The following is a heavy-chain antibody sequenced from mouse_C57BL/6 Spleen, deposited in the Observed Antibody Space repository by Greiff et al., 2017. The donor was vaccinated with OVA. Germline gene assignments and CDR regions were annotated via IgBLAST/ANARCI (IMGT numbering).Heavy chain of an antibody. J-gene: IGHJ1*03. CDR2: IDPSDSET. CDR1: GYTFTSYW. V-gene: IGHV1-52*01. D-gene: IGHD2-1*01. Sequence: QVQLKESGAELVRPGSSVKLSCKASGYTFTSYWMHWVKQRPKQGLEWIGNIDPSDSETHYNQKFKDKATLTVDKSSSTAYMQLSSLTSEDSAVYYCARSGNHWYFDVWGTGTTVTVSS. CDR3: ARSGNHWYFDV.